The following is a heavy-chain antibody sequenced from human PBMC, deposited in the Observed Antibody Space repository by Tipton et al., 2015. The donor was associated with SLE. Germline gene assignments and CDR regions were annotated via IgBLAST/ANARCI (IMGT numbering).Heavy chain of an antibody. CDR3: ARGVASVLIRNCYFDF. CDR2: IYSSGST. J-gene: IGHJ4*02. Sequence: TLSLTCTVSGGSISSSKYYWGWIRQPPGKGLEWIGSIYSSGSTYYNPSLKSRVSISVDTSKNQFFLNLRSVTAADTAVYFCARGVASVLIRNCYFDFLGLGSLVTFSS. V-gene: IGHV4-39*07. D-gene: IGHD2-8*01. CDR1: GGSISSSKYY.